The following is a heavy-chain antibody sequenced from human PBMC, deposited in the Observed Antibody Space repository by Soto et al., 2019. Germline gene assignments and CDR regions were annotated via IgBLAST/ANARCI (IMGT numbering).Heavy chain of an antibody. CDR3: AKDTGYDSSGYYGT. CDR1: GFTFDDYA. V-gene: IGHV3-9*01. D-gene: IGHD3-22*01. J-gene: IGHJ4*02. CDR2: ISWNSGSI. Sequence: SLRLSCAASGFTFDDYAMHWVRQAPGKGLEWVSGISWNSGSIGYADSVKGRFTISRDNAKNSLYLQMNSLRAEDTALYYCAKDTGYDSSGYYGTWGQGTLVTVSS.